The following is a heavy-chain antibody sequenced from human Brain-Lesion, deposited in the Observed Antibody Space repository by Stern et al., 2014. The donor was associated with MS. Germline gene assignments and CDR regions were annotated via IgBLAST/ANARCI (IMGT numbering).Heavy chain of an antibody. CDR2: IFNSGST. CDR1: GGSISSGGYY. CDR3: ARGRVVPGFQYYATDV. D-gene: IGHD2-2*01. J-gene: IGHJ6*02. Sequence: MQLVESGPGLVKPSQTLSLSCTVSGGSISSGGYYWSWIRQPAGKGLEWIGRIFNSGSTSYTPPLKSRVTISIDTSKNQFPLRLTSMTAADTAVYYCARGRVVPGFQYYATDVWGQGTTVIVSS. V-gene: IGHV4-61*02.